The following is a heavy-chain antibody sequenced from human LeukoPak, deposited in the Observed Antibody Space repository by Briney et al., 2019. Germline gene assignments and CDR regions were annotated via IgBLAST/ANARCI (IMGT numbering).Heavy chain of an antibody. CDR1: GGSISSSSYY. V-gene: IGHV4-39*01. Sequence: PSETLSLTCTVSGGSISSSSYYWGWIRQPPGKGLEWIGSIYYSGSTYYNPSLKSRVTISVDTSKNQSSLKLSSVTAADTAVYYCARRDIVVVPAAIGAGAFDIWGQGTMVTVSS. CDR3: ARRDIVVVPAAIGAGAFDI. CDR2: IYYSGST. J-gene: IGHJ3*02. D-gene: IGHD2-2*02.